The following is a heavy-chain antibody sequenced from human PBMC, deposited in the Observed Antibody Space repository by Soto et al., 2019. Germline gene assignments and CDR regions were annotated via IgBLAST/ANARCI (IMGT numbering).Heavy chain of an antibody. Sequence: PSRTLSLTCAVYGGSFSGYYWSWIRQPPGKGLEWIGEINHSGSTNYNPSLKSRVTISVDTSKKQFSLKLSSVTAADTAVYYCARSRYSSRWYLLWWFDPWGQGTLVTASS. CDR3: ARSRYSSRWYLLWWFDP. J-gene: IGHJ5*02. D-gene: IGHD6-13*01. CDR1: GGSFSGYY. CDR2: INHSGST. V-gene: IGHV4-34*01.